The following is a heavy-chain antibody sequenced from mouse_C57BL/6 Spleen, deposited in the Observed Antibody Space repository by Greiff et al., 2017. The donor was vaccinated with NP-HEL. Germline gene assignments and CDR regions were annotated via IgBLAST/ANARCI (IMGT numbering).Heavy chain of an antibody. Sequence: VQLQQPGAELVKPGASVKLSCKASGYTFTSYWMHWVKQRPGQGLEWIGMIHPNSGSTNYNEKFKSKATLTVDKSSSTAYMQLSSLTSEDSAVYYCARSYDGYSFAYWGQGTLVTVSA. V-gene: IGHV1-64*01. CDR3: ARSYDGYSFAY. CDR1: GYTFTSYW. D-gene: IGHD2-3*01. CDR2: IHPNSGST. J-gene: IGHJ3*01.